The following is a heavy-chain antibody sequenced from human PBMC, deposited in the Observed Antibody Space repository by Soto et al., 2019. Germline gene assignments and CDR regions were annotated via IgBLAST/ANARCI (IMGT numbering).Heavy chain of an antibody. CDR3: ARGFRITMVRGVDRSGMDV. CDR1: GGSISSYY. CDR2: IYYSGST. J-gene: IGHJ6*02. Sequence: QVQLQESCTGLVKPSETLSLTCTVSGGSISSYYWSWIRQPPGKGLEWIGYIYYSGSTNYNPSLKSRVTISVDTSKNQFSLKLSSVTAADTAVYYCARGFRITMVRGVDRSGMDVWGQGTTVTVSS. V-gene: IGHV4-59*01. D-gene: IGHD3-10*01.